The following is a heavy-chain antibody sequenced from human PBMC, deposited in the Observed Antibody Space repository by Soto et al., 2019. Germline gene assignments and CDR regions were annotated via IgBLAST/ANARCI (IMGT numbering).Heavy chain of an antibody. D-gene: IGHD6-19*01. Sequence: PGGSLILSCASSVFTSGRYYIQWFRQAPVKGLEWVAAISYDGNRNYYADSVKGRFTISRDNSRSTLYLQMNNLIGDDTALYYCAKDQEWMVTVGIFDSWGQGTKVTVSS. CDR3: AKDQEWMVTVGIFDS. V-gene: IGHV3-30*18. J-gene: IGHJ5*01. CDR1: VFTSGRYY. CDR2: ISYDGNRN.